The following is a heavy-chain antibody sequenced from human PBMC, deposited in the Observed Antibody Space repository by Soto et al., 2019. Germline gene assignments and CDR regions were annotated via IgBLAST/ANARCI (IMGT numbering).Heavy chain of an antibody. CDR1: GFTFGNSW. Sequence: WGSLRLSCASSGFTFGNSWMHWVRQAPGKGLEWVSRMNSDGSTTDYADSVKGRFTVSRDNAKYTLYLQMNSLRAEDTAVYYCATAEVDYWGPGTLVTVAS. CDR3: ATAEVDY. CDR2: MNSDGSTT. J-gene: IGHJ4*02. V-gene: IGHV3-74*01.